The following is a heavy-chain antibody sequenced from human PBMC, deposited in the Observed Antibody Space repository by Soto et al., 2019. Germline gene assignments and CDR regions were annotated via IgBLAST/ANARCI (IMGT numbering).Heavy chain of an antibody. V-gene: IGHV3-30*18. Sequence: QVQLVESGGGVVQPGRSLRLSCAASGFTFSSYGMHWVRQAPGKGLEWEAVISYDGSNKYYADSVKGRFTISRDNSKNTLYLQMNSLRAEDTAVYYCAKDAQIDYWGQGTLVTVSS. CDR1: GFTFSSYG. CDR2: ISYDGSNK. CDR3: AKDAQIDY. J-gene: IGHJ4*02.